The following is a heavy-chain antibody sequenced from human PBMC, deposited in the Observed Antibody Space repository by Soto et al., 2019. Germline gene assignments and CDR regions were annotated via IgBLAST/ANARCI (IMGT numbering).Heavy chain of an antibody. J-gene: IGHJ4*02. CDR1: GSTFSNYN. V-gene: IGHV3-48*02. CDR3: ANSGSYYMGY. D-gene: IGHD1-26*01. Sequence: EVQLVESGGGSVQPGGSLRLSCAASGSTFSNYNMNWVRQAPGKGLEWVSYISSGSSTIYYADSVKGRFTISRDNARNSLYLQMNSLSDEAAAVYYCANSGSYYMGYWGQGTLVTVSS. CDR2: ISSGSSTI.